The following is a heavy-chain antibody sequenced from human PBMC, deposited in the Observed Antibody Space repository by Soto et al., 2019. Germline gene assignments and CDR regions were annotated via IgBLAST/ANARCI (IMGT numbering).Heavy chain of an antibody. J-gene: IGHJ5*02. CDR1: GFTFSDYY. D-gene: IGHD3-3*01. CDR2: ISSSGSTI. V-gene: IGHV3-11*01. Sequence: QVQLVESGGGLVKPGGSLRHSCAASGFTFSDYYMSWNRQAPGKGLEWVSYISSSGSTIYYADSVKGRFTISSDNAMYSLYLQMNRLRAEDTAVYYCARVYDFWSGTRSRWFDPWGQGTLVTVSS. CDR3: ARVYDFWSGTRSRWFDP.